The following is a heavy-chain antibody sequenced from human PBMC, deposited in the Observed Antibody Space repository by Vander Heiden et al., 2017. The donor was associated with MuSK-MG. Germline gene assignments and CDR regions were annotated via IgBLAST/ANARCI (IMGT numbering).Heavy chain of an antibody. Sequence: QVQLQESGPGLVKPSETLSLTCTVSGGSISSYYWSWIRQPPGKGLEWIGYIYYSGSTNYNPSLKSRVTISVDTSKNQFSLKMSSVTAAETAVYYCARGEGAPTVDYWGQGTLVTVSS. CDR3: ARGEGAPTVDY. CDR1: GGSISSYY. J-gene: IGHJ4*02. D-gene: IGHD1-26*01. CDR2: IYYSGST. V-gene: IGHV4-59*01.